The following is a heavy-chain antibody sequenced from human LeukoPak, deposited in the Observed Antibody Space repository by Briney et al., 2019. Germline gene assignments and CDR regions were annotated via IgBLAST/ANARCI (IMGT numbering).Heavy chain of an antibody. V-gene: IGHV1-46*01. CDR3: AREAVAGYYYFAY. D-gene: IGHD6-19*01. CDR2: INPSGGST. CDR1: GYTFITYR. J-gene: IGHJ4*02. Sequence: ASVKVSCKASGYTFITYRMHWVRQAPGQGLEWMGIINPSGGSTSYAQKFQGRVTMTRDTSTTTVDMELSSLRSEDTAVYYCAREAVAGYYYFAYWGQGILVTVSP.